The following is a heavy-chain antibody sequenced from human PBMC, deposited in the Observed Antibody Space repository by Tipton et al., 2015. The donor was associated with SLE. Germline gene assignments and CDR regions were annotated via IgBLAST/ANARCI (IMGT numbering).Heavy chain of an antibody. J-gene: IGHJ4*02. V-gene: IGHV4-34*01. Sequence: TLSLTCAVYGGSFSGYYRSWIRQPPGKGLEWIGEINHSGSTNYNPSLKSRVTISVDTSKNQFSLKLSSVTAADTAVYYCARFGYRIAVGIGNYWGQGTLVTVSS. CDR1: GGSFSGYY. CDR3: ARFGYRIAVGIGNY. D-gene: IGHD6-19*01. CDR2: INHSGST.